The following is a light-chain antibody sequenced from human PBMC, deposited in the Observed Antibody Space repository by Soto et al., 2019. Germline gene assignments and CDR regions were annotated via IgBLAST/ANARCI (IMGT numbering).Light chain of an antibody. CDR1: QSVASDY. CDR3: QQYGGSPRT. J-gene: IGKJ1*01. Sequence: DTVLTQSPGTLSLSPGERATLSCRASQSVASDYLAWYQQKPGLAPRRLIYGASTRASGVPDRFRGSGSGTDFTLTITRLEPEDFAVYYCQQYGGSPRTFGQGTKVEIK. V-gene: IGKV3-20*01. CDR2: GAS.